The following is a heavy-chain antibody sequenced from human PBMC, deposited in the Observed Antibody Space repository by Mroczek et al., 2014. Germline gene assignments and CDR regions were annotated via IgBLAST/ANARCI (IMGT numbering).Heavy chain of an antibody. D-gene: IGHD3-3*01. CDR1: GGSFSGYY. CDR3: AREGRDFWSGYPPGGFDY. J-gene: IGHJ4*02. V-gene: IGHV4-34*01. CDR2: INHSGST. Sequence: QVQLQQWGAGLLKPSETLSLTCAVYGGSFSGYYWSWIRQPPGKGLEWIGEINHSGSTNYNPSLKSRVTISVDTSKNQFSLKLSSVTAADTAVYYCAREGRDFWSGYPPGGFDYWGQGTLVTVSS.